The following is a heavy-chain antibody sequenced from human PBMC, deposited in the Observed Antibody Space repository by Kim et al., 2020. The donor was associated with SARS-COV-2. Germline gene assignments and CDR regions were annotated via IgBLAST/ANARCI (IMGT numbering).Heavy chain of an antibody. D-gene: IGHD6-6*01. J-gene: IGHJ5*02. CDR1: GGTFSSYA. CDR2: IIPILGIA. V-gene: IGHV1-69*04. Sequence: SVKVSCKASGGTFSSYAISWVRQAPGQGLEWMGRIIPILGIANYAQKFQGRVTITADKSTSTAYMELSSLRSEDTAVYYCAREEEGIAARPSWFDPWGQGTLVTVSS. CDR3: AREEEGIAARPSWFDP.